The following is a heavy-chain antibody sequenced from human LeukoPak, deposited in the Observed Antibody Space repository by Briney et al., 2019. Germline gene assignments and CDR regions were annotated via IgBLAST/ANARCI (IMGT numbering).Heavy chain of an antibody. V-gene: IGHV4-34*01. Sequence: PSETLSLTCAVYGGSFSGYYWSWIRQPPGKGLEWIGSIHYSGSTNYNPSLKSRVTISVDTSKNQFSLKLSSVTAADTAVYYCARGYCSGGSCYSYYYYNYMDVWGKGTTVTVSS. D-gene: IGHD2-15*01. CDR2: IHYSGST. J-gene: IGHJ6*03. CDR1: GGSFSGYY. CDR3: ARGYCSGGSCYSYYYYNYMDV.